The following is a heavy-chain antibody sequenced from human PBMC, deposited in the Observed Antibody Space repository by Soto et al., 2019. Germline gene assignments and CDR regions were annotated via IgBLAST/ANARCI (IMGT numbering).Heavy chain of an antibody. Sequence: GGSLRLSCAASGFTFNSYGMHWVRQAPGKGLEWVANINQDGSEKHYVDSVKGRFTISRDNAKNSLYLQMSSLTAEDSALYYCARSFDYWGQGTLVTVSS. CDR2: INQDGSEK. V-gene: IGHV3-7*01. J-gene: IGHJ4*02. CDR3: ARSFDY. CDR1: GFTFNSYG.